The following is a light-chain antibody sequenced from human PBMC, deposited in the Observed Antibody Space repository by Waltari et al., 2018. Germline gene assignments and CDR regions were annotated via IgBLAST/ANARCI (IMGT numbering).Light chain of an antibody. CDR1: QGISSS. CDR2: AAS. Sequence: AIRMTQSPSSLSASTGDTVTITCRANQGISSSLAWYQQKPGKAPNLLIYAASSLQSGVPSRFSGSGSGTDYTLTISCLQSEDFATYYCQQYYNNPWTFGRGTKVEIK. CDR3: QQYYNNPWT. J-gene: IGKJ1*01. V-gene: IGKV1-8*01.